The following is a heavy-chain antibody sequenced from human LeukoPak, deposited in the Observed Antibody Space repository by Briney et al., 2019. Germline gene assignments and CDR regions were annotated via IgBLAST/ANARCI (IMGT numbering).Heavy chain of an antibody. CDR1: GGSISSGSYY. J-gene: IGHJ5*02. CDR2: IYTSGST. V-gene: IGHV4-61*02. D-gene: IGHD2-2*01. CDR3: AREVVPPATAGWFDP. Sequence: SQTLSLTCTVSGGSISSGSYYWSWIRQPAGKGLEWIGRIYTSGSTNYNPSLKSRVTISVDTSKNQFSLKLSSVTAADTAVYYCAREVVPPATAGWFDPWGQGTLVTVSS.